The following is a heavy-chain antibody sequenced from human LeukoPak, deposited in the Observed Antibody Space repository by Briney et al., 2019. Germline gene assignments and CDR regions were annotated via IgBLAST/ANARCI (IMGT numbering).Heavy chain of an antibody. D-gene: IGHD2-15*01. CDR3: VRGGSPDAFDI. V-gene: IGHV1-2*02. CDR1: GYTFTGYY. J-gene: IGHJ3*02. CDR2: INPNSGGT. Sequence: ASVKVSCKASGYTFTGYYLHWVRQAPGQGLEYMGWINPNSGGTTSAQKFQGRVTMTRDTSISTAYMELSRLRSDDTAVYYCVRGGSPDAFDIWGQGTMVTVSS.